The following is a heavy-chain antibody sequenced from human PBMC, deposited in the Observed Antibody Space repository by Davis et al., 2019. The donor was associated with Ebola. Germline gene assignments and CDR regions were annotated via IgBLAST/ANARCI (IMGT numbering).Heavy chain of an antibody. V-gene: IGHV3-30*04. J-gene: IGHJ6*04. CDR2: ISYDGSNK. D-gene: IGHD3-22*01. CDR1: SGSFSGYY. CDR3: ARGFGGSSGYPTLYGMDG. Sequence: LSLTCAVYSGSFSGYYWSWVRQAPGKGLEWVAVISYDGSNKYYADSVKGRFTISRDNSKNTLYLQINSLRAEDTAVYYCARGFGGSSGYPTLYGMDGWGKGTTVTVSS.